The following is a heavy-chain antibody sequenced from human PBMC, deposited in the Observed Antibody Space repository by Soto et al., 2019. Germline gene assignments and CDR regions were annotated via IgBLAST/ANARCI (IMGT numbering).Heavy chain of an antibody. CDR2: ISGSGGST. Sequence: PGGSLRLSCAASGFTFSSYAMSWVRQAPGKGLEWVSAISGSGGSTYYADSVKGRFTISRDNSKNTLYLQMNSLRAEDTAVYYCARYHVWELPEPQDFDYWGQGTLVTVSS. D-gene: IGHD1-26*01. CDR1: GFTFSSYA. CDR3: ARYHVWELPEPQDFDY. V-gene: IGHV3-23*01. J-gene: IGHJ4*02.